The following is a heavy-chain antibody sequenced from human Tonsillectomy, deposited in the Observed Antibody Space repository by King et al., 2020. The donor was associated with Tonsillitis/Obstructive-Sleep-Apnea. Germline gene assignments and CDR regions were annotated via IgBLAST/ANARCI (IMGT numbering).Heavy chain of an antibody. CDR2: IYYSGST. CDR3: ARRPRDSSGYYFDY. J-gene: IGHJ4*02. D-gene: IGHD3-22*01. CDR1: GGSISSYY. Sequence: VQLPQSGPGLVKPSETLSLTCTVSGGSISSYYWSWIRQPPGKGLEWIGYIYYSGSTNYNPSLKSRVTISVDTSKNQFSLKLSSVTAADTAVYYCARRPRDSSGYYFDYWGQGTLVTVSS. V-gene: IGHV4-59*08.